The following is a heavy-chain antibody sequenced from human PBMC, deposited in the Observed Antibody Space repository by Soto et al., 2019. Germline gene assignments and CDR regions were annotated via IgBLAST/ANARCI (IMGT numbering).Heavy chain of an antibody. CDR1: GGSISSGDYY. V-gene: IGHV4-30-4*01. Sequence: SETLSLTCTVSGGSISSGDYYWRWIRQPPGKGLEWIGYIYYSGSTYYNPSLKSRVTISVDTSKNQFSLKLSSVTAADTAVYYCARVLYARWFDPWGQGTLVTVSS. D-gene: IGHD4-17*01. CDR2: IYYSGST. J-gene: IGHJ5*02. CDR3: ARVLYARWFDP.